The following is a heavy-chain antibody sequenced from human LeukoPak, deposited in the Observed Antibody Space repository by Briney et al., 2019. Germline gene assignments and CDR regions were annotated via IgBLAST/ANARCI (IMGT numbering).Heavy chain of an antibody. CDR1: GFTLSDYD. D-gene: IGHD2-2*01. V-gene: IGHV3-21*01. CDR3: ARADCSSSTCYLRRSWFDP. J-gene: IGHJ5*02. CDR2: ISTSSRYI. Sequence: GGSLRLFCAASGFTLSDYDMNWVRQAPGKGLEWVSSISTSSRYIYYKDSVRGRFTISRDDAKNSLYLEMNSLRAEDTAVYYCARADCSSSTCYLRRSWFDPWGQGTLVTVSS.